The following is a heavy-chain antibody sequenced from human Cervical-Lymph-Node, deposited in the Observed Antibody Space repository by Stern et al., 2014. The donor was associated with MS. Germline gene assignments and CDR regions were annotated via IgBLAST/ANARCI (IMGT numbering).Heavy chain of an antibody. V-gene: IGHV4-59*08. J-gene: IGHJ6*02. CDR2: TYFSGST. CDR1: GGSISSYY. D-gene: IGHD6-25*01. CDR3: ARSFDSSGYYYYGMDV. Sequence: VQLVESGPGLVKPSETLSLTCTVSGGSISSYYWSWIRQPPGKGLEWIGYTYFSGSTAYNSSLKSRVTISLDTSKNHISLNLNSVTAADTAVYYCARSFDSSGYYYYGMDVWGQGTTVTVSS.